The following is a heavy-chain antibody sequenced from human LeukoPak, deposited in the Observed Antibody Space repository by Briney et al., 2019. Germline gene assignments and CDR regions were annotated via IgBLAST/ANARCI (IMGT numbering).Heavy chain of an antibody. CDR2: IRSKAYGGTT. J-gene: IGHJ5*02. Sequence: GGSLRLSCTTSGFTFGDYAMSWVRQPPGKGLESVGFIRSKAYGGTTEYAASVKGRFTISRDDSKTIAYLQMNSLKTEDTAVYYCTRINYCSGGSCSFDPWGQGTLVTVSS. CDR1: GFTFGDYA. CDR3: TRINYCSGGSCSFDP. D-gene: IGHD2-15*01. V-gene: IGHV3-49*04.